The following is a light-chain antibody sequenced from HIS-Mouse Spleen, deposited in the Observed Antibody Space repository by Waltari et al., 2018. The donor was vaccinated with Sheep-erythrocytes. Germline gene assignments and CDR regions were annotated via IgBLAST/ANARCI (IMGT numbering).Light chain of an antibody. CDR2: DVS. J-gene: IGLJ1*01. V-gene: IGLV2-11*01. Sequence: QSALTQPRSVSGSPGQSVTISCTGTISDFGCYNYVSWYQQHPGKAPKLMIYDVSKRPSGVPDRFSGSKSGNTASLTISGLQAEDEADYYCCSYAGSYNHVFATGTKVTVL. CDR3: CSYAGSYNHV. CDR1: ISDFGCYNY.